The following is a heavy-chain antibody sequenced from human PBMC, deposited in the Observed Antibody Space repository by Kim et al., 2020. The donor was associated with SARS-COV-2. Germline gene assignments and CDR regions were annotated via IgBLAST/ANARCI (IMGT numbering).Heavy chain of an antibody. Sequence: GGSLRLSCAASGFTFSSYAMSWVRQAPGKGLEWVSAISGSGGSTYYADSVKGRFTISRDNSKNTLYLQMNSLRAEDTAVYYCAKGYSSGWYWSRDEDFQHWGQGTLGTVSS. CDR1: GFTFSSYA. J-gene: IGHJ1*01. V-gene: IGHV3-23*01. CDR2: ISGSGGST. CDR3: AKGYSSGWYWSRDEDFQH. D-gene: IGHD6-19*01.